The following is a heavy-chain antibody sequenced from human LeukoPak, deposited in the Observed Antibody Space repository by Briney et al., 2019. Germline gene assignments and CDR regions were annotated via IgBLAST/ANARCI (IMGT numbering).Heavy chain of an antibody. Sequence: PGGPLRLSCAASGFTFRNYGMSWVRQAPGKGLEWVAAISGSGGSIYYADSVKGRFTISRDNSKNTLYLQMNSLRPEDTAVYYCAKDSSGYSDYFDYWGQGTLVTVSS. CDR3: AKDSSGYSDYFDY. D-gene: IGHD3-22*01. J-gene: IGHJ4*02. CDR2: ISGSGGSI. CDR1: GFTFRNYG. V-gene: IGHV3-23*01.